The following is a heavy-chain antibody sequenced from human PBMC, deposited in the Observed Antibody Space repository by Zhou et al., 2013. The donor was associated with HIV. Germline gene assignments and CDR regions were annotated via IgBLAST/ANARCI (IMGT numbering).Heavy chain of an antibody. D-gene: IGHD3-16*01. CDR3: ARSPLRGHLAFDI. CDR1: GYTFTSYY. Sequence: QVQLVQSGAEVTKPGASVKVSCKASGYTFTSYYIHWVRQAPGQGLEWMGIINPDSVSTTYAQKFQGRVTMARDTSTSTVYMDLSSLRSADTAVYYCARSPLRGHLAFDIWGQGTMVTVSS. CDR2: INPDSVST. J-gene: IGHJ3*02. V-gene: IGHV1-46*01.